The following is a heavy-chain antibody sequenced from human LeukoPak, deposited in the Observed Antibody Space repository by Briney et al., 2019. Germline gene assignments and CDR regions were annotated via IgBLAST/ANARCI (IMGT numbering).Heavy chain of an antibody. V-gene: IGHV3-33*01. CDR2: IWYDGSNK. Sequence: GGPQRLSCAACGFTFSSCGVQWARQAPGEGLEWVSVIWYDGSNKYYADSVKGRFTISRDNSKNTLYLQMNSLRAEDTAVYYCAREASTPGDYWGQGTLVTVSS. CDR3: AREASTPGDY. CDR1: GFTFSSCG. J-gene: IGHJ4*02. D-gene: IGHD2-15*01.